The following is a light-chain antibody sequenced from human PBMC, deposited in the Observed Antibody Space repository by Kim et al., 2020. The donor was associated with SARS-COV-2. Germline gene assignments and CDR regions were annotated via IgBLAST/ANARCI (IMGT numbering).Light chain of an antibody. CDR2: RGS. CDR1: NIGSKS. Sequence: VALGQTARITCGGNNIGSKSGRWYQQEPGQAPVLVIYRGSKRPSGIPERFSGSNSGNTATLTISRAQAGDETNYYCQVWDASTDVVFGGGTQLTVL. CDR3: QVWDASTDVV. J-gene: IGLJ2*01. V-gene: IGLV3-9*01.